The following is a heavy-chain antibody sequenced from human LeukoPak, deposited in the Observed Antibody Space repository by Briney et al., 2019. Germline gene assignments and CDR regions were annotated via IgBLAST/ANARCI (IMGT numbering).Heavy chain of an antibody. D-gene: IGHD3-22*01. V-gene: IGHV4-34*01. CDR3: ARGQRITMIVVDHTDY. J-gene: IGHJ4*02. CDR2: INHSGST. Sequence: SETLSLTCAVYGESFSGYYWSWIRQPPGKGLEWIGEINHSGSTNYNPSLKSRVTISVDTSKNQFSLKLSSVTAADTAVYYCARGQRITMIVVDHTDYWGQGTLVTVSS. CDR1: GESFSGYY.